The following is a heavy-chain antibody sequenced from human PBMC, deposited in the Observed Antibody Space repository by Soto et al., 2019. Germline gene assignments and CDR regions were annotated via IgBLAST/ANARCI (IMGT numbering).Heavy chain of an antibody. CDR1: GFTFSSYW. J-gene: IGHJ6*03. V-gene: IGHV3-74*01. D-gene: IGHD2-15*01. CDR3: ANEGSPDGYYYYMDV. CDR2: INSDGSST. Sequence: GGSLRLSCAASGFTFSSYWMHWVRQAPGKGLVWVSRINSDGSSTSYADSVKGRFTISRDNAKNTLYLQMNSLRAEDTAVYYCANEGSPDGYYYYMDVWGKGTTVTVSS.